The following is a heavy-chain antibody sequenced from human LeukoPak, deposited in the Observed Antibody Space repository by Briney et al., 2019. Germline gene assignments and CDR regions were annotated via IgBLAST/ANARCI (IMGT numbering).Heavy chain of an antibody. V-gene: IGHV3-7*01. J-gene: IGHJ4*02. Sequence: GGSLRLSCAASGFTISSSWMSWVRQAPGKGLEWVANIKKDGSEKIYVDSVKGRFTISRDNAKESLYLQMNSLRAEDTAVYYCAKWRTGDSYAYEYWGQGTLVSGSS. CDR1: GFTISSSW. D-gene: IGHD3-16*01. CDR3: AKWRTGDSYAYEY. CDR2: IKKDGSEK.